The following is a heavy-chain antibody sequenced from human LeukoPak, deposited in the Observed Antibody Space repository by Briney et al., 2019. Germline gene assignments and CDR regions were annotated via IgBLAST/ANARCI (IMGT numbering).Heavy chain of an antibody. D-gene: IGHD2-15*01. V-gene: IGHV1-69*01. J-gene: IGHJ4*02. CDR2: IIPILGTA. Sequence: ASVKVSCKASGGTFSSYAISWVRQAPGQGLEWMGGIIPILGTANYAQKFQGRVTITADESTSTAYMELSSLRSEDTAVYYCARSVVVAATWGFDYWGQGTLVTVSS. CDR3: ARSVVVAATWGFDY. CDR1: GGTFSSYA.